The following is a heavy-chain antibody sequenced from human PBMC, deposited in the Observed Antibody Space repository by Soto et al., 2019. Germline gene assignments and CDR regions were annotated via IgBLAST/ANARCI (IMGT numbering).Heavy chain of an antibody. J-gene: IGHJ4*02. V-gene: IGHV4-61*08. CDR1: GDSVSSGGNY. CDR2: IHYSGSV. CDR3: ARLRDYFDY. Sequence: PSETLSLTCAVSGDSVSSGGNYWSWIRQPPGEGLEWIAYIHYSGSVNYNPSLKSRVTISVDTSKNQFSLKMRSVTAADTAIYYCARLRDYFDYWGLGTLVTVSS.